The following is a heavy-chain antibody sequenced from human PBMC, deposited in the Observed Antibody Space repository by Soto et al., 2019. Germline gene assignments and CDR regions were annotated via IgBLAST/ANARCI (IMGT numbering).Heavy chain of an antibody. Sequence: QVQLVQSGAEVKKPGSSVKVSCKASGGTFSSYAINWVRQAPGQGLEWMGGIIPIFGTADYAQKFQGRVTITADESTTTAYMQLSSLRSEDTAVYYCASVAAKYYYYGMDVWGQGITVTVSS. CDR3: ASVAAKYYYYGMDV. CDR2: IIPIFGTA. D-gene: IGHD1-26*01. V-gene: IGHV1-69*12. J-gene: IGHJ6*02. CDR1: GGTFSSYA.